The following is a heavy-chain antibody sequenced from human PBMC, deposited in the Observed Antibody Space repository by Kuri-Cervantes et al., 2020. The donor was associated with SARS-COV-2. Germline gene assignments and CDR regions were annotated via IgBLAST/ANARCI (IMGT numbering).Heavy chain of an antibody. CDR1: GASISSSSYY. Sequence: SETLSLTCTVSGASISSSSYYWGWIRQPPGKGLEWIGSIYYSGSTYYNPSLKSRVTISVDTSKNQFSLKLSSVTAADAAVYYCARQMMSSITIFGVVITRNWFDPWGQGTLVTVSS. J-gene: IGHJ5*02. CDR3: ARQMMSSITIFGVVITRNWFDP. V-gene: IGHV4-39*01. D-gene: IGHD3-3*01. CDR2: IYYSGST.